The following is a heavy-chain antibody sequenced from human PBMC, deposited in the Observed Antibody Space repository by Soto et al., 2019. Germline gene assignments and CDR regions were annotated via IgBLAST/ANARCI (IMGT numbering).Heavy chain of an antibody. CDR1: GGTFSSYA. Sequence: ASVKVSCKASGGTFSSYAISWVRQAPGQGLEWMGGIIPIFGTANYAQKFQGRVTITADESTSTAYMELSSLRSEDTAVYYCARDGRILTGYPQLDYWGQGTLVTVSS. CDR3: ARDGRILTGYPQLDY. J-gene: IGHJ4*02. V-gene: IGHV1-69*13. D-gene: IGHD3-9*01. CDR2: IIPIFGTA.